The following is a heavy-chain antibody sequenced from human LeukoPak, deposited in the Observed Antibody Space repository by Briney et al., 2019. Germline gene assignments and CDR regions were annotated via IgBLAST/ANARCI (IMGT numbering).Heavy chain of an antibody. J-gene: IGHJ4*02. CDR1: GYTFTMYW. V-gene: IGHV5-51*01. CDR2: IYPGDSDT. Sequence: GESLKISCEGSGYTFTMYWIAWVRQVPGKGLEWMGIIYPGDSDTRYSPSFQGQVTISADKSISTAYLQWSSLKASDTAMYYCARSRDGYNFDYWGQGTLVTVSS. D-gene: IGHD5-24*01. CDR3: ARSRDGYNFDY.